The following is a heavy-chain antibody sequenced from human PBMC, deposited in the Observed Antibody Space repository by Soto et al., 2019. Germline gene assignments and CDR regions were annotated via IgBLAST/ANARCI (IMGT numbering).Heavy chain of an antibody. V-gene: IGHV4-4*02. CDR2: IYHSGRT. CDR3: AGGTGVFPGVRVTGHFQH. CDR1: GGSISSSNW. J-gene: IGHJ1*01. Sequence: QVQLQESGPGLVKPSGTLSPTGAVSGGSISSSNWWSWVRQPPGKGLDWIGEIYHSGRTNYNPYPKSRFTISVDKSKDQVSLELGSVTAAETGVYYWAGGTGVFPGVRVTGHFQHWGQGTLVAVSS. D-gene: IGHD3-10*01.